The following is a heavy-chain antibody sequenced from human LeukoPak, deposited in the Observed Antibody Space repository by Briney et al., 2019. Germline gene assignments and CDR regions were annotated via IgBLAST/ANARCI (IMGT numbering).Heavy chain of an antibody. CDR2: IYYSGST. V-gene: IGHV4-61*01. CDR1: GGSVSSGSYY. CDR3: ATTVTTLYGMDV. Sequence: KPSETLSLTCTVSGGSVSSGSYYWSWIRQPPGKGLEWIGYIYYSGSTNYNPSLKSRVTISVDTSKNQFSLKLSSVTAADTAVYYCATTVTTLYGMDVWGQGTTVTVSS. J-gene: IGHJ6*02. D-gene: IGHD4-17*01.